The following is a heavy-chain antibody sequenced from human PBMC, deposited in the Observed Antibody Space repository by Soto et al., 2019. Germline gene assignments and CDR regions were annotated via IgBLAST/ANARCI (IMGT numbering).Heavy chain of an antibody. Sequence: PSETLSLTCAVSGGSISSSNWWSWVRQPPGKGLEWIGEIYHSGSTNYNPSLKSRVTISVDKSKNQFSLKLSSVTAADTAVYYCARAGYYYDSSGYYSYYFDYWGQGTLVTVSS. J-gene: IGHJ4*02. V-gene: IGHV4-4*02. D-gene: IGHD3-22*01. CDR2: IYHSGST. CDR3: ARAGYYYDSSGYYSYYFDY. CDR1: GGSISSSNW.